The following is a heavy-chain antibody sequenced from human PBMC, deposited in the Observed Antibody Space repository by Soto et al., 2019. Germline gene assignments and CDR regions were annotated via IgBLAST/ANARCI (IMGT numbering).Heavy chain of an antibody. CDR2: IHYSGST. J-gene: IGHJ4*02. D-gene: IGHD3-3*01. V-gene: IGHV4-59*08. Sequence: QVQLQESGPGLVKPSETLSLTCTVSGGSISNYYWSWIRQPPGKGLEWIGYIHYSGSTKYNPSLKRRVAISADTSKNQFSLKLSSVTAADTAMYYCARGHYDFWSGYFATIDYWGQGTLVTVS. CDR3: ARGHYDFWSGYFATIDY. CDR1: GGSISNYY.